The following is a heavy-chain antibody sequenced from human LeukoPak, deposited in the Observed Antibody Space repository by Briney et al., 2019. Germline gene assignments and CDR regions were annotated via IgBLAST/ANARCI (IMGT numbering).Heavy chain of an antibody. V-gene: IGHV1-18*01. D-gene: IGHD1-26*01. CDR2: ISAYNGNT. CDR3: ARDRARKGSYYY. Sequence: ASVKVSCEVSGYTFTSYGISWVRQAPGQGLEWMGWISAYNGNTNYAQKLQGRVTMTTDTSTSTAYMELRSLRSDDTAVYYCARDRARKGSYYYWGQGTLVTVSS. CDR1: GYTFTSYG. J-gene: IGHJ4*02.